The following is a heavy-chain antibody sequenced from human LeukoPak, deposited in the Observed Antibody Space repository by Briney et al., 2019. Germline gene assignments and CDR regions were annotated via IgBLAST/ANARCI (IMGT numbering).Heavy chain of an antibody. D-gene: IGHD6-13*01. CDR3: ARDRATAAQNAFDI. V-gene: IGHV3-30-3*01. CDR2: ISYDGSNK. J-gene: IGHJ3*02. CDR1: GFTFSSYA. Sequence: GGSLRLSCAASGFTFSSYAMHWVRQAPGKGLEWVAVISYDGSNKYYADSVKGRFTISRDNSKNTLYLQMNSLGAEDTAVYYCARDRATAAQNAFDIWGQGTMVTVSS.